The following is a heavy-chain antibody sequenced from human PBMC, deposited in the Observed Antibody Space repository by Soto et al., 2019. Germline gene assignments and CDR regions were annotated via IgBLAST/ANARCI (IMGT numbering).Heavy chain of an antibody. CDR3: TTAVSFLWFGADY. J-gene: IGHJ4*02. Sequence: GGSLRLSCAASGFTFSNAWMSWVRQAPGKGLEWVGRIKSKTDGGTTDYAAPVKGRFTISRDDSKNTLYLQMNSLKTEDTAVYYCTTAVSFLWFGADYWGQGTLVTVSS. D-gene: IGHD3-10*01. V-gene: IGHV3-15*01. CDR2: IKSKTDGGTT. CDR1: GFTFSNAW.